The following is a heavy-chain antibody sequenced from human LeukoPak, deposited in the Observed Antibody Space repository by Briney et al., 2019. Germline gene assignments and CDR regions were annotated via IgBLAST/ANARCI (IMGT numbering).Heavy chain of an antibody. CDR1: GGSISSGGYS. CDR2: INHSGST. Sequence: SETLSLTCAVSGGSISSGGYSWSWIRQPPGKGLEWIGEINHSGSTNYNPSLKSRVTISVDTSKNQFSLKLSSVTAADTAVYYCARISSSNWYNERGAFDVWGQGTMVTVSS. D-gene: IGHD6-13*01. CDR3: ARISSSNWYNERGAFDV. V-gene: IGHV4-30-2*01. J-gene: IGHJ3*01.